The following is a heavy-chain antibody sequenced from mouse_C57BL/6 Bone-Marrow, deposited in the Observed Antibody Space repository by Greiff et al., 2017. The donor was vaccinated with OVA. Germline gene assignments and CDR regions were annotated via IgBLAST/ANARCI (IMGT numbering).Heavy chain of an antibody. CDR1: GYTFTSYW. D-gene: IGHD2-4*01. Sequence: QVQLQQPGAELVKPGASVKLSCKASGYTFTSYWMHWVKQRPGQGLEWIGMIHPNSGSTNYNEKFKSKATLTVDKSSSTAYMLLSSLTSEDSAVYYCARIYYDYDWYFDVWGTGTTVTVSS. J-gene: IGHJ1*03. CDR2: IHPNSGST. V-gene: IGHV1-64*01. CDR3: ARIYYDYDWYFDV.